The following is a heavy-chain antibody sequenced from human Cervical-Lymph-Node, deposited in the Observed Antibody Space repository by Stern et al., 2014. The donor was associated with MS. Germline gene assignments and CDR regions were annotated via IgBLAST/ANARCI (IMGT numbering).Heavy chain of an antibody. J-gene: IGHJ6*02. V-gene: IGHV3-23*01. CDR3: ARGIFGGYYYYGMDV. CDR2: ISGSGGST. D-gene: IGHD3-16*01. Sequence: EVQLLESGGGLVQPGGSLRLSCAASGFTFGSYAMSWVRQAPGKGLEWVSAISGSGGSTYYADSVKGRFTISRDNSKITLYLQMNSLRVEDTAVYYCARGIFGGYYYYGMDVWGQGTTVTVSS. CDR1: GFTFGSYA.